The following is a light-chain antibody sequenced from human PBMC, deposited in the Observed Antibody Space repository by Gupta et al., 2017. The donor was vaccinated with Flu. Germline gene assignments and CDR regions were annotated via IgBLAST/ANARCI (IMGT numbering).Light chain of an antibody. Sequence: QSVLSQPPSVSGAPGQRVTISCTGSRPNVGGTYGVHWYQQLPGTAPKLLIYDDNNRPSGVPDRFSGSKSGTSASLAITGLQAEDEADYYCQSYDSTLSGWVFGGGTKLTVL. CDR1: RPNVGGTYG. V-gene: IGLV1-40*01. CDR2: DDN. J-gene: IGLJ3*02. CDR3: QSYDSTLSGWV.